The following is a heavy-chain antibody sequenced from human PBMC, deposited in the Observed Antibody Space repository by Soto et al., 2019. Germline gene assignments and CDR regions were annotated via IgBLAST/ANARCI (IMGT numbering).Heavy chain of an antibody. D-gene: IGHD2-15*01. CDR2: INWNGGST. J-gene: IGHJ3*02. CDR1: GFTFDDYG. Sequence: GGSLRLSCAASGFTFDDYGMSWVRQAPGKGLEWVSGINWNGGSTGYADSVKGRFTISRDNAKNSLYLQMNSLRAEDTALYHCGRARCSGGSGYDPGDDAFDIWGQGTMVTVSS. V-gene: IGHV3-20*01. CDR3: GRARCSGGSGYDPGDDAFDI.